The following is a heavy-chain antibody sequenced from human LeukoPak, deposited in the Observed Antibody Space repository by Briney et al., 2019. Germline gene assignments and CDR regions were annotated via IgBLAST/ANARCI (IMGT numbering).Heavy chain of an antibody. D-gene: IGHD3-10*01. V-gene: IGHV5-51*01. Sequence: GESLKISCKGSGYSFTSYWIGWVRQMPGKGLEWMGIIYPGDSDTRYSPSFQGQVTISADKSIGTAYLQWSSLKASDTAMYYCARVFELGVRGDDAFDIWGQGTMVTVSS. J-gene: IGHJ3*02. CDR2: IYPGDSDT. CDR1: GYSFTSYW. CDR3: ARVFELGVRGDDAFDI.